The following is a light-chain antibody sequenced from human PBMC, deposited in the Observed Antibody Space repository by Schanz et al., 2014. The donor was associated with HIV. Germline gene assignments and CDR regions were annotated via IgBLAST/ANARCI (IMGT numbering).Light chain of an antibody. CDR1: SSDVGGYNY. Sequence: QSVLTQPPSASGSPGQSVTISCTGTSSDVGGYNYVSWYQQHPGKAPKLMIYEVSKRPSGVPDRFSGSKSGNTASLTVSGLQAEDEADYYCSSYEEFGGGTKLTVL. V-gene: IGLV2-8*01. CDR2: EVS. CDR3: SSYEE. J-gene: IGLJ2*01.